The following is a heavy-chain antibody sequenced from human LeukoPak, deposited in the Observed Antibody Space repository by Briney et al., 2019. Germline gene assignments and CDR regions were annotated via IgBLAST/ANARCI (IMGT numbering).Heavy chain of an antibody. D-gene: IGHD3-10*01. CDR2: INQDGIEK. V-gene: IGHV3-7*01. Sequence: PGGSLRLSCAASGFPFSTYWMSWVRQAPGKGLEWVANINQDGIEKYYVDSVKGRFTISRDYAKNSLYLQMNSLRVEDAAVYYCAKVAKYYYGPETYYFFEQWGQGTPVTASS. CDR3: AKVAKYYYGPETYYFFEQ. CDR1: GFPFSTYW. J-gene: IGHJ4*02.